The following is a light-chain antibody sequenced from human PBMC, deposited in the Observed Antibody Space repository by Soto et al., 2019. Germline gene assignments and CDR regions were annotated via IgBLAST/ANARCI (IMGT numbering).Light chain of an antibody. CDR1: NSNIGSYT. CDR3: AAWDVSRRGLV. Sequence: QSVLTQPPSASGTPGQRVTISCSGSNSNIGSYTVNWYQQLTGTAPTLLIYSNDQRPSGVPDRFSASKFATSASLAISDLHSEDDADYCCAAWDVSRRGLVFGGGTNLTVL. CDR2: SND. V-gene: IGLV1-44*01. J-gene: IGLJ2*01.